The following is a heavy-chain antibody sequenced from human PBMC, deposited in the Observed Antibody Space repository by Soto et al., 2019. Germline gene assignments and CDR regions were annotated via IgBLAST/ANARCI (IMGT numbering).Heavy chain of an antibody. CDR1: GNTLTESS. CDR3: ATVLGGAFDV. J-gene: IGHJ3*01. CDR2: FDYEEDEA. D-gene: IGHD3-16*01. Sequence: QVHLLQSGAEVKKPGASIQVSCKVSGNTLTESSIQWVRQAPGKGLEWMGGFDYEEDEAIYAHKFQGRVTMTEDTSTHTAFMRLSGLSSEDTAIYYYATVLGGAFDVWGQGTMVIVSS. V-gene: IGHV1-24*01.